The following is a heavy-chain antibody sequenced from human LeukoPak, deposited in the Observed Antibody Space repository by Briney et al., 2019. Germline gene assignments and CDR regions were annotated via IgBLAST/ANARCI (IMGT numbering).Heavy chain of an antibody. CDR3: AKSCYYDSRASYYFDS. J-gene: IGHJ4*02. V-gene: IGHV3-23*01. CDR1: GSTFSSCA. Sequence: GGSLRLSCAASGSTFSSCAMSWVRQAPGKGLEWVSGISIAGSTYYADSVKGRFTISRDNSKNTLYLQLNSLRAEDTAIYYCAKSCYYDSRASYYFDSWGQGTLVTVSS. D-gene: IGHD3-22*01. CDR2: ISIAGST.